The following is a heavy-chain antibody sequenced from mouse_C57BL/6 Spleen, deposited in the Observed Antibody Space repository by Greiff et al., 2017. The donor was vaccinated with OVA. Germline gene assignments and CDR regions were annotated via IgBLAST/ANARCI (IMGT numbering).Heavy chain of an antibody. D-gene: IGHD1-1*01. CDR2: INPNNGGT. V-gene: IGHV1-18*01. CDR3: ARNYYGSSYRDY. CDR1: GYTFTDYN. J-gene: IGHJ2*01. Sequence: VQLQQSGPELVKPGASVKIPCKASGYTFTDYNMDWVKQSHGKSLEWIGDINPNNGGTIYNQKFKGKATLTVDKSSSTAYMELRSLTSEDTAVYYCARNYYGSSYRDYWGQGTTLTVSS.